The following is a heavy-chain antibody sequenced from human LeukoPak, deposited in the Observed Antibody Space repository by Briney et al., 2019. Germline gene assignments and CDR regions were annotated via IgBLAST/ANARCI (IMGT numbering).Heavy chain of an antibody. V-gene: IGHV4-34*01. Sequence: SETLSLTCAVYGGSFSGYYWSWIRQPPGKGLEWIGEINHSGSTNYNPSLKSRVTISVDTSKNQFSLKLSSVTAADTAVYYCAREIGYSSGWLGYWGQGTLVTVSS. CDR2: INHSGST. CDR3: AREIGYSSGWLGY. D-gene: IGHD6-19*01. CDR1: GGSFSGYY. J-gene: IGHJ4*02.